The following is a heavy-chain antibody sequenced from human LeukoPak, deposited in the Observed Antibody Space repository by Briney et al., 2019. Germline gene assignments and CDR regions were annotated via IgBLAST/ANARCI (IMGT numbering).Heavy chain of an antibody. Sequence: PSETLSLTCTVSGDSISSGGYYWSWIRQHPGKGLEWIGYIYYSGSTYYNPSLKSRVTISVDTSKNQFSLKLSSVTAADTAVYYCASMGNGRMKTNWFDPWGQGTLVTVSS. CDR1: GDSISSGGYY. CDR3: ASMGNGRMKTNWFDP. J-gene: IGHJ5*02. D-gene: IGHD1-1*01. V-gene: IGHV4-31*03. CDR2: IYYSGST.